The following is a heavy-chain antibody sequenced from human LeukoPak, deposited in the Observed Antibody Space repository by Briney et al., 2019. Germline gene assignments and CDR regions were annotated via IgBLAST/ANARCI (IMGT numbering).Heavy chain of an antibody. Sequence: ASVKVSCKASGYTFTSYDINWVRQATGQGLEWVGWMNPNSGNTGYAQKFQGRVTMTRNTSISTAYMELSSLRSEDTAVYYCARSHSLHSSSSGSFGYWGQGTLVTVSS. J-gene: IGHJ4*02. CDR2: MNPNSGNT. D-gene: IGHD3-10*01. CDR3: ARSHSLHSSSSGSFGY. CDR1: GYTFTSYD. V-gene: IGHV1-8*01.